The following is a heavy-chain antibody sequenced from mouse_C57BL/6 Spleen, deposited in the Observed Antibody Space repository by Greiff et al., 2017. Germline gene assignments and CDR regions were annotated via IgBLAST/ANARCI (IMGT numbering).Heavy chain of an antibody. D-gene: IGHD4-1*01. CDR1: GFTFSDYY. CDR2: ISNGGGST. J-gene: IGHJ4*01. Sequence: EVQLVESGGGLVQPGGSLKLSCAASGFTFSDYYMYWVRQTPEKRLEWVAYISNGGGSTYYPDTVKGRFTISRDNAKNTLYLQMSRLKAEDTAMYYCASLNWDGYAMDYWGQGTSVTVSS. V-gene: IGHV5-12*01. CDR3: ASLNWDGYAMDY.